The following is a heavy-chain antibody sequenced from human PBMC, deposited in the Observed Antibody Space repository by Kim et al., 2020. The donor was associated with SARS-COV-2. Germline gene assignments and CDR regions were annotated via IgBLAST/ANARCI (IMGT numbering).Heavy chain of an antibody. V-gene: IGHV2-70*11. CDR1: GFSLSTSGMC. CDR2: IDWDDDK. Sequence: SGPTLVNPTQTLTLTCTFSGFSLSTSGMCVSWIRQPPGKALEWLARIDWDDDKYYSTSLKTRLTISKDTSKNQVVLTMTNMDPVDTATYYCAWTTLDIVVVPAATTYYYYGMDVWGQGTTVTVSS. D-gene: IGHD2-2*01. CDR3: AWTTLDIVVVPAATTYYYYGMDV. J-gene: IGHJ6*02.